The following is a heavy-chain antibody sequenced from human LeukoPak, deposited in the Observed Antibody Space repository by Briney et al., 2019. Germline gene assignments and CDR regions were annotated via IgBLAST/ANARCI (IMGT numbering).Heavy chain of an antibody. CDR2: IKQDGSEK. J-gene: IGHJ4*02. CDR1: GGSFSGYY. D-gene: IGHD1-26*01. CDR3: ARDQIGRVGATSSDY. V-gene: IGHV3-7*01. Sequence: PSETLSLTCAVYGGSFSGYYWSWIRQPPGKGLEWVANIKQDGSEKYYVDSVKGRFTISRDNAKNSLYLQMNSLRAEDTAVYYCARDQIGRVGATSSDYWGQGTLVTVSS.